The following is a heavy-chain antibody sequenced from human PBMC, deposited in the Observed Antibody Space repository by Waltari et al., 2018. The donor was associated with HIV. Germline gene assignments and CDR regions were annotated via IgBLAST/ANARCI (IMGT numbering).Heavy chain of an antibody. CDR1: GFTFTNYW. CDR3: ARIGTFPHNYAIDF. J-gene: IGHJ6*02. V-gene: IGHV3-7*01. CDR2: IKDDGSEK. Sequence: EVQLMESGGGLVQSGGSLRLSCAAFGFTFTNYWMGWVRQTPGKGVEWVAYIKDDGSEKYYMGSVKGRFTISRDNAKNSMFLQMNSLRAEDTAVYYCARIGTFPHNYAIDFWGQGTTVTVSS. D-gene: IGHD1-26*01.